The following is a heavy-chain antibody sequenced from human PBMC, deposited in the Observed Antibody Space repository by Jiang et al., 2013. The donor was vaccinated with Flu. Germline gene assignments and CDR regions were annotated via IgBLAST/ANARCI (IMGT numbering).Heavy chain of an antibody. J-gene: IGHJ4*02. Sequence: KPSETLSLTCAVHDGAFVDYYWTWIRQFPGKGLEWIGEISHSGVTTSHPSLKSRVTISLDTTKKRFSLQLTSVTAADTAVYFCARGSWASSAYYFFDYWGQGTRVTVSS. V-gene: IGHV4-34*01. CDR1: DGAFVDYY. CDR3: ARGSWASSAYYFFDY. CDR2: ISHSGVT. D-gene: IGHD2-21*01.